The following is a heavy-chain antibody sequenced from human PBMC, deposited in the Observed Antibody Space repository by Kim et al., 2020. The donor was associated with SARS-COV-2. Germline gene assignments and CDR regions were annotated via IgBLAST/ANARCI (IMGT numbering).Heavy chain of an antibody. J-gene: IGHJ6*02. V-gene: IGHV3-30*18. Sequence: GGSLRLSCAASGFTFSSYGMHWVRQAPGKGLEWVAVISYDGSNKYYADSVKGRFTISRDNSKNTLYLQMNSLRAEDTAVYYCAKEVVAAAGTGEYYYYYGMDVWGQGTTVTVSS. CDR3: AKEVVAAAGTGEYYYYYGMDV. D-gene: IGHD6-13*01. CDR2: ISYDGSNK. CDR1: GFTFSSYG.